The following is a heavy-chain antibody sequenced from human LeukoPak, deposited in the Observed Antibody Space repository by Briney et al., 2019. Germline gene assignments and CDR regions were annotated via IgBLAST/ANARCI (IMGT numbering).Heavy chain of an antibody. CDR2: ISYDESNK. CDR1: GFTFSSYA. J-gene: IGHJ4*02. D-gene: IGHD6-19*01. CDR3: AKEGSGWSPGPFDY. V-gene: IGHV3-30-3*01. Sequence: GRSLRLSCAASGFTFSSYAMHWVRQAPGKGLEWVAVISYDESNKYYADSVKGRFTISRDNSKNTLYLQMNSLRAEDTAVYYCAKEGSGWSPGPFDYWGQGTLVTVSS.